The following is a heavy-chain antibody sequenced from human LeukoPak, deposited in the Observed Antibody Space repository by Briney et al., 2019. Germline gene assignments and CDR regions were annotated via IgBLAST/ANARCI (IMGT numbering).Heavy chain of an antibody. CDR1: GGSFSGYY. CDR3: ARGHGISNCSSTSCYAGGDY. D-gene: IGHD2-2*01. CDR2: INHSGST. V-gene: IGHV4-34*01. Sequence: PSETLSLTCAVYGGSFSGYYWSWLRQPPGKGLEWIGEINHSGSTNYNPSLKSRVTISVDTSKNQFSLKLSSVTAADTAVYYCARGHGISNCSSTSCYAGGDYWGQGTLVTVSS. J-gene: IGHJ4*02.